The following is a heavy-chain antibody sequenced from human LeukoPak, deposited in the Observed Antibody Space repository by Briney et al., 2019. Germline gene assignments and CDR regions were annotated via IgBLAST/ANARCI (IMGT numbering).Heavy chain of an antibody. J-gene: IGHJ4*02. V-gene: IGHV4-59*01. CDR2: IYYSGST. CDR1: GGSISSYY. Sequence: PSETLSLTCTVSGGSISSYYWSWIRQPPGKGLEWIGYIYYSGSTNYNPSLKSRVTISVDTSKNQFSLKLSSVTAADTAVYYCARGSSGYYSVEITYYFDYWGQGTLVTVSS. CDR3: ARGSSGYYSVEITYYFDY. D-gene: IGHD3-22*01.